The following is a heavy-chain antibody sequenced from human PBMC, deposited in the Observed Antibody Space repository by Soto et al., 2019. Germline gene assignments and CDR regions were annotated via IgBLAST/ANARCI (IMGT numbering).Heavy chain of an antibody. CDR1: GYTFTGYY. V-gene: IGHV1-2*02. J-gene: IGHJ4*02. CDR3: ARDSGSYSGEERFDY. Sequence: ASVKVSCKASGYTFTGYYMHWLRQSPGQGLEWMGWINPNSGGTNYAQKFQGRVTMTRDTSISTAYMELSRLRSDDTAVYYCARDSGSYSGEERFDYWGQGTLVTVSS. CDR2: INPNSGGT. D-gene: IGHD1-26*01.